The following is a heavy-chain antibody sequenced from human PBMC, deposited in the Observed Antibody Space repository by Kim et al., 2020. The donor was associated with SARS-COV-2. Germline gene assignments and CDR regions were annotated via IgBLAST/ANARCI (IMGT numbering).Heavy chain of an antibody. Sequence: GSTNYTPTLKSRVTISVDTSKNQFSLKLSSVTAADTAVYYCARRGDLFDYWGQGTLVTVSS. CDR3: ARRGDLFDY. CDR2: GST. D-gene: IGHD3-16*01. V-gene: IGHV4-59*01. J-gene: IGHJ4*02.